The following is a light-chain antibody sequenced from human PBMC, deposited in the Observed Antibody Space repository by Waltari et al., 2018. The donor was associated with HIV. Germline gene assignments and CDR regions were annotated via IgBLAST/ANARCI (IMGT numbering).Light chain of an antibody. CDR2: SNN. CDR1: SSNVGSNI. CDR3: AAWDDSLNAWV. V-gene: IGLV1-44*01. Sequence: QSVLAQPPSASGTPGQRVTIPCSGSSSNVGSNIVNWYQQVPGTAPKLPIYSNNQRPSGVPDRFSGSNSGTSASLAISGLQSEDEADYYCAAWDDSLNAWVFGGGTKLTVL. J-gene: IGLJ3*02.